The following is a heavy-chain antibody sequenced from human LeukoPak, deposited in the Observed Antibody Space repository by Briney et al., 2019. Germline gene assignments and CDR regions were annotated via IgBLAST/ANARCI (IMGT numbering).Heavy chain of an antibody. CDR3: AREGGYCSGGSCYSLDY. J-gene: IGHJ4*02. Sequence: PSETLSLTCTVSGGSISSSSYYWSWIRQPPGKGLEWIGYIYYSGSTNYNPSLKSRVTISVDTSKNQFSLKLSSVTAAGTAVYYCAREGGYCSGGSCYSLDYWGQGTLVTVSS. CDR2: IYYSGST. D-gene: IGHD2-15*01. CDR1: GGSISSSSYY. V-gene: IGHV4-61*01.